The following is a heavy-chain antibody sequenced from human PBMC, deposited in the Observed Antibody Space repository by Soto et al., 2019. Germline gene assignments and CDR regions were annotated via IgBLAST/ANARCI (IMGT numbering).Heavy chain of an antibody. D-gene: IGHD3-3*01. V-gene: IGHV4-34*01. J-gene: IGHJ6*03. CDR1: GGSFSGYY. CDR3: ARGRAGLRLLEWHYMAV. Sequence: SETLSLTCAVYGGSFSGYYWSWIRQPPGKGLEWIGEINHSGSTNYNPSLKSRVTISVDTSKNQFSLKLSSVTAADTAVYYCARGRAGLRLLEWHYMAVWXKGTTVTVSS. CDR2: INHSGST.